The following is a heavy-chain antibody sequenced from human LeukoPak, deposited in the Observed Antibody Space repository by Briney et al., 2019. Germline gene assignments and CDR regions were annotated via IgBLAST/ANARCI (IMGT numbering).Heavy chain of an antibody. CDR1: GFTFSSYW. D-gene: IGHD6-19*01. CDR3: AKEKTARYSSGWSFDY. V-gene: IGHV3-23*01. CDR2: ISGSGNRT. Sequence: GGSLRLSCAASGFTFSSYWMSWVRQAPGKGLEWVSAISGSGNRTYYADSVKGRFTISRDNSKNTLYLQMNSLRAEDTAVYYCAKEKTARYSSGWSFDYWGQGTLVTVSS. J-gene: IGHJ4*02.